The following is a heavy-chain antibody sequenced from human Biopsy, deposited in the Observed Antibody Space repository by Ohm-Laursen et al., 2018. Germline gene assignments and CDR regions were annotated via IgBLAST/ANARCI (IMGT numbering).Heavy chain of an antibody. CDR2: ISYTGYT. CDR1: GVYISDYY. V-gene: IGHV4-59*01. Sequence: TLSLTCSVSGVYISDYYWSWIRQPPGKGLEWIGHISYTGYTSYNASLKSRVTISVDTSRNHFSLRLSSLTAADTAVYYCAGGSNDFGGLYFPRWGQGTLLTVSS. CDR3: AGGSNDFGGLYFPR. J-gene: IGHJ4*02. D-gene: IGHD4-23*01.